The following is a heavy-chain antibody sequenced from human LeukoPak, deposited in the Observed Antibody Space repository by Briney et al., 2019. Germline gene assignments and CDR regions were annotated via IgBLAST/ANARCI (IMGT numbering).Heavy chain of an antibody. V-gene: IGHV3-21*01. CDR3: ARDPRLEISGMVIDMLDY. J-gene: IGHJ4*02. D-gene: IGHD3-3*01. CDR1: GFTFDDFV. Sequence: GGSLRLSCAASGFTFDDFVLHWVRQAPGKGLEWVSYISSSSSYIYYADSVKGRFAISRDNAKNSLYLQMNSLRAEDSAIYYCARDPRLEISGMVIDMLDYWGRGTLVTVSS. CDR2: ISSSSSYI.